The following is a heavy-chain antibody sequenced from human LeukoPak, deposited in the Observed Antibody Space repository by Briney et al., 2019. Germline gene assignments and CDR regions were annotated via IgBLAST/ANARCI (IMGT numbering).Heavy chain of an antibody. CDR2: ISSSSSYI. J-gene: IGHJ6*02. CDR1: GFTFSSYS. D-gene: IGHD2-15*01. CDR3: ARDPQNPYCSGGSCYSYGMDV. Sequence: GGSLRLSCAASGFTFSSYSMNWVRQAPGKGLEWVSSISSSSSYIYYADSVKGRFTISRDNAKNSLYLQMNSLRAEGTAVYYCARDPQNPYCSGGSCYSYGMDVWGQGTTVTVSS. V-gene: IGHV3-21*01.